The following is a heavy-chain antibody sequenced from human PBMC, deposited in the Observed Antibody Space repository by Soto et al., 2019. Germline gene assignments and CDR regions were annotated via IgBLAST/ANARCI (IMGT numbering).Heavy chain of an antibody. V-gene: IGHV3-74*01. CDR2: ITSDGKSK. CDR3: ARESGDWPLNWFDP. J-gene: IGHJ5*02. D-gene: IGHD2-21*02. CDR1: GFNFSNHW. Sequence: VHLVESGGGLVQPGGSLRLSCAASGFNFSNHWMHWVRQRPAEGLVWVSHITSDGKSKAYAESVKGRFAISRDNAKNTLYLQMNGLTAEDTAVYYCARESGDWPLNWFDPWGQGTLVTVSS.